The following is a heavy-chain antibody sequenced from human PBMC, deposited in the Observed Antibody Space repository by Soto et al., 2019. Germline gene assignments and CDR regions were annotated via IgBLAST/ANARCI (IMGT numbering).Heavy chain of an antibody. J-gene: IGHJ6*02. CDR2: IYPGDSDT. Sequence: GAPLKFSGTGSGSSVTSYWIGWVRLIPGKSLECMVIIYPGDSDTRYSPSFQGQVTTSAAKSISTAYLQWSSLKASDTAMYYCARQTVDTAMGNYYYYYGMDVWGQGTTVTVSS. V-gene: IGHV5-51*01. CDR1: GSSVTSYW. D-gene: IGHD5-18*01. CDR3: ARQTVDTAMGNYYYYYGMDV.